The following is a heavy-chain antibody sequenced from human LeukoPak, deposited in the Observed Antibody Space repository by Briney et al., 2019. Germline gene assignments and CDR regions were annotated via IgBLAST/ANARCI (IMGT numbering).Heavy chain of an antibody. CDR2: ISYDGSNK. Sequence: GGSLRLSCAASGFTFSSYAMHWVRQAPGKGLEWVAVISYDGSNKYYAGSVKGRFTISRDNSKNTLYLQMNSLGAEDTAVYYCARMTTVTTLDHWGQGTLVTVSS. CDR1: GFTFSSYA. V-gene: IGHV3-30-3*01. CDR3: ARMTTVTTLDH. D-gene: IGHD4-17*01. J-gene: IGHJ4*02.